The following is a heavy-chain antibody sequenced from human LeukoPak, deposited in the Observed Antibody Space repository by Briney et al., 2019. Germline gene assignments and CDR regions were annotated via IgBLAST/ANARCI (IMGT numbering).Heavy chain of an antibody. J-gene: IGHJ4*02. CDR2: ISGSGGST. CDR1: GFTFSSYA. Sequence: PGGSLRLSCAASGFTFSSYAMSWVRQAPGKGLEWVSAISGSGGSTYYADSVKGRFTISRDNSKNTLYLQMNSLRAEDTAVYYCAKDQGYDSSGYSAYWGQGTLVTVSS. D-gene: IGHD3-22*01. CDR3: AKDQGYDSSGYSAY. V-gene: IGHV3-23*01.